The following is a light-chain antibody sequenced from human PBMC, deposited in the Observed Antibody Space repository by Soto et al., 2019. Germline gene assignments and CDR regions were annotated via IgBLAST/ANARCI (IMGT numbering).Light chain of an antibody. V-gene: IGKV3-15*01. CDR3: QQYDTSPRT. CDR2: GAS. CDR1: QSVSGN. Sequence: EIVMTQSPATLSVSPGERATLSCRASQSVSGNLAWYQQKPGQAPRLLIYGASTRATGIPARFSGSGSGTEFTLTISSLQSEDFAAYYCQQYDTSPRTFGQGTKVEI. J-gene: IGKJ1*01.